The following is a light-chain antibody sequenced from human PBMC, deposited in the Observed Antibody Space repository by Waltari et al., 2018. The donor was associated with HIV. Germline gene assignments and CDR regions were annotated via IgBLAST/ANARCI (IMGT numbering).Light chain of an antibody. CDR2: AAS. CDR1: QSISFS. V-gene: IGKV1-39*01. J-gene: IGKJ3*01. Sequence: DIQMTQSPSSLSASVGDRVTIDCRASQSISFSLNWYQQKTGKVPKLLISAASTLQSGVPSRFSGSGSGTDFTLTIDSLQPDDFATYYCQQSFSSPLSFGPGTKVDIK. CDR3: QQSFSSPLS.